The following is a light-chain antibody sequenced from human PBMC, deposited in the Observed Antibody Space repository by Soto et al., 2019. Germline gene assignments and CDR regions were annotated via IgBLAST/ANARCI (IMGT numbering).Light chain of an antibody. CDR1: NIGSKS. Sequence: SYELTQPPSVSVAPGKTARITCGGNNIGSKSGHWYQQKPGQAPVLVIYYDSDRPSGIPERFSGSNSGNTATLTISRVEAGDEAAYYCQVWDSSSDHYVFGTGTKLTVL. CDR2: YDS. V-gene: IGLV3-21*04. CDR3: QVWDSSSDHYV. J-gene: IGLJ1*01.